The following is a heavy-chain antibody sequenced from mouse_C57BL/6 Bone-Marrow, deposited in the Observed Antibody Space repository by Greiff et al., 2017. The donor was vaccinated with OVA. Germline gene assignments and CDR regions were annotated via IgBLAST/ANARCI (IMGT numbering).Heavy chain of an antibody. J-gene: IGHJ3*01. CDR1: GYTFTSYG. CDR2: IYPRSGNT. D-gene: IGHD2-4*01. V-gene: IGHV1-81*01. CDR3: AQPGHDYDVEAWFAY. Sequence: VQLQQSGAELARPGASVKLSCKASGYTFTSYGISWVKQRTGQGLEWIGEIYPRSGNTYYNEKFKGKATLTADKSSSTAYMELRSLTSEDSAVYFCAQPGHDYDVEAWFAYWGQGTLVTVSA.